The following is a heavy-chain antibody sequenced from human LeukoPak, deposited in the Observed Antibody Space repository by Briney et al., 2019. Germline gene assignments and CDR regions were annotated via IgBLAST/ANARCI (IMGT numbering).Heavy chain of an antibody. J-gene: IGHJ5*01. CDR1: GFTFSNAW. Sequence: GGSLRLSCAASGFTFSNAWMSLVRQAPGKGLEWVSVIYTGGNTYYADSVKGRFTISRDDSKNTLYLQMNSLRAEDTAVYYCARARGYSWIDSWGQGTLVTVSS. D-gene: IGHD3-10*01. V-gene: IGHV3-53*01. CDR3: ARARGYSWIDS. CDR2: IYTGGNT.